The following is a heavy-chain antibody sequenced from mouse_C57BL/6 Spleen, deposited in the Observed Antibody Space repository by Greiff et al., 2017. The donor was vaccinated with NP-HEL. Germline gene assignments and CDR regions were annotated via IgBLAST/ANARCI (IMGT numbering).Heavy chain of an antibody. CDR3: ARDTSIYYGNYGYFDV. V-gene: IGHV5-4*01. J-gene: IGHJ1*03. CDR2: ISDGGSYT. Sequence: EVHLVESGGGLVKPGGSLKLSCAASGFTFSSYAMSWVRQTPEKRLEWVATISDGGSYTYYPDNVKGRFPISRDNAKNNLYLQMSHLKSEDTAMYYCARDTSIYYGNYGYFDVWGTGTTVTVSS. CDR1: GFTFSSYA. D-gene: IGHD2-1*01.